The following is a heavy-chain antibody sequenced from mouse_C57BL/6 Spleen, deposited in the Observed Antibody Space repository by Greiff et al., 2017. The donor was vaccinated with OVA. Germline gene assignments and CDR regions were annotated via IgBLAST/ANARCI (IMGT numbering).Heavy chain of an antibody. V-gene: IGHV1-15*01. J-gene: IGHJ3*01. Sequence: QVQLQQSGAELVRPGASVTLSCKASGYTFTDYDMHWVKQTPVHSLEWIGAIDPETGGTAYKQKFKGKAILTADKSSSTAYMELRSLTSEDSAVYYCTIITSVVATPFAYWGQGTLVTVSA. CDR1: GYTFTDYD. CDR2: IDPETGGT. D-gene: IGHD1-1*01. CDR3: TIITSVVATPFAY.